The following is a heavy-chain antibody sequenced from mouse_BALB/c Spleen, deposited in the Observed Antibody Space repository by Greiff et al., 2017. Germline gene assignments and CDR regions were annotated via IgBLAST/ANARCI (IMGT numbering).Heavy chain of an antibody. V-gene: IGHV5-17*02. CDR2: ISSGSSTI. CDR1: GFTFSSFG. CDR3: ARNGNPYAMDY. D-gene: IGHD2-1*01. J-gene: IGHJ4*01. Sequence: EVMLVESGGGLVQPGGSRKLSCAASGFTFSSFGMHWVRQAPEKGLEWVAYISSGSSTIYYADTVKGRFTISRDNTKNTLFLQMTSLTSEDTAMYYCARNGNPYAMDYWGQGTSVTVSS.